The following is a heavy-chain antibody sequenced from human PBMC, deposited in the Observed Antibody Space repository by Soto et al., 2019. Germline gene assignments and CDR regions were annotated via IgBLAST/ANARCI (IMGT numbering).Heavy chain of an antibody. V-gene: IGHV4-30-4*01. Sequence: PSETLSLTCTVPGGSISSGDYCWSWIRQPPGKGLEWIGYIYYSRSTNYNPSLKSRVTISVDTSKNQISLKLSSVTAADTAVYYCARSLRFLDYFDYWGQGTLVTVSS. D-gene: IGHD3-3*01. J-gene: IGHJ4*02. CDR1: GGSISSGDYC. CDR3: ARSLRFLDYFDY. CDR2: IYYSRST.